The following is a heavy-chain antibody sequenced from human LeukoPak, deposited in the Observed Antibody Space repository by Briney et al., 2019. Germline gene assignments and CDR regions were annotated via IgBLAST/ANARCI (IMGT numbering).Heavy chain of an antibody. V-gene: IGHV1-46*01. CDR2: INPSGGST. D-gene: IGHD6-13*01. Sequence: ASVKVSCKASGYTFTSYYMHWVRQAPGQGLEWMGIINPSGGSTSYAQKFQGRVTMTRDTSTSTVYMELSSLRSEDTAVYYCARDGIAADGRLYNWFDPWGQGTLVTVSS. CDR3: ARDGIAADGRLYNWFDP. CDR1: GYTFTSYY. J-gene: IGHJ5*02.